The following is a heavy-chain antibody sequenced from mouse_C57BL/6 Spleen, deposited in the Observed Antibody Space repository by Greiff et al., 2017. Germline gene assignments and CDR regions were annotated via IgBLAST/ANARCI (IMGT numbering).Heavy chain of an antibody. D-gene: IGHD1-1*01. V-gene: IGHV1-82*01. CDR3: AREARTTVVAGDAMDY. CDR1: GYAFSSSW. CDR2: IYPGDGDT. J-gene: IGHJ4*01. Sequence: VQLQQSGPELVKPGASVKISCKASGYAFSSSWMNWVKQRPGKGLEWIGRIYPGDGDTNYNGKFKGKATLTADKSSSTAYMQLSSLTSEDSAVYVWAREARTTVVAGDAMDYWGQGTSVTVSS.